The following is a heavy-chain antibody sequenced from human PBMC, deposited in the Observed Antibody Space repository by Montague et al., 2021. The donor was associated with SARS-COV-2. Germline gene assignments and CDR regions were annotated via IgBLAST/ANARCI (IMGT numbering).Heavy chain of an antibody. CDR2: IYYNTRTN. V-gene: IGHV4-59*01. J-gene: IGHJ4*02. CDR3: ARGTGYNYYFDF. D-gene: IGHD5-24*01. CDR1: GGSISGYY. Sequence: SETLSLTCSVSGGSISGYYWNWIRQPPGKGLEWIGYIYYNTRTNNYHSSLQSRVTISLDTSKNQFSLNLRSVTAADTALYFCARGTGYNYYFDFWGLGTLVTVSS.